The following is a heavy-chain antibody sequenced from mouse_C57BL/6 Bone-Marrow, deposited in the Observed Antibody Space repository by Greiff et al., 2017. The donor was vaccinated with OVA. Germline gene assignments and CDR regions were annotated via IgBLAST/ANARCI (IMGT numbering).Heavy chain of an antibody. J-gene: IGHJ2*01. CDR1: GFNIKDYY. Sequence: EVKLVESGAELVKPGASVKLSCTASGFNIKDYYMHWVKQRTEQGLEWIGRIDPEDGETKYAPKFQGKATITADTSSNTAYLQLSSLTSEDTAVYYYVSIYYGDYDYWGQGTTLTVSS. D-gene: IGHD2-13*01. CDR2: IDPEDGET. CDR3: VSIYYGDYDY. V-gene: IGHV14-2*01.